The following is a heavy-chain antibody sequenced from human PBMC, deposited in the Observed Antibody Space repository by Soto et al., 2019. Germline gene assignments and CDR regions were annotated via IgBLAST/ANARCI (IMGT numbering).Heavy chain of an antibody. V-gene: IGHV4-31*03. J-gene: IGHJ6*02. Sequence: SETLSLTCTVSGCSISSGGYYWSWIRQHPGKGLEWIGYIYYSGSTYYNPSLKSRVTISVDTSKNQFSLKLSSVTAADTAVYYCARGGRRSPGKDVWGQGTTVTVSS. CDR3: ARGGRRSPGKDV. CDR2: IYYSGST. CDR1: GCSISSGGYY.